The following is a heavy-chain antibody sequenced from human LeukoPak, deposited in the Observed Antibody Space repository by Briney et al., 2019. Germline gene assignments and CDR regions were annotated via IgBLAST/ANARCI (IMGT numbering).Heavy chain of an antibody. CDR1: GFTFNNYA. J-gene: IGHJ4*02. CDR2: ISGSGDNT. V-gene: IGHV3-23*01. Sequence: GGSLILSCAACGFTFNNYAVSWVRQAPERGLEWVSGISGSGDNTYYADSVKGRFTISRDNSKNTMYLEMNSLRADDTAIYYCAKVGPAAARDYWGQGTLVTVSS. CDR3: AKVGPAAARDY. D-gene: IGHD2-2*01.